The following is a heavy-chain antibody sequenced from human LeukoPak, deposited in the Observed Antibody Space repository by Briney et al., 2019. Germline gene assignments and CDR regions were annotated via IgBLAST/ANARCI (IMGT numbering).Heavy chain of an antibody. D-gene: IGHD3-10*01. V-gene: IGHV1-24*01. Sequence: GASVKVSCKVSGYTLTELSMHWVRQAPGKGLEWMGGFDPEDGETIYAQKFQGRATMTEDTSTDTAYMELSSLRSEDTAVYYCATSRALIRVVRGVIPDYYYYYGMDVWGQGTTVTVSS. J-gene: IGHJ6*02. CDR1: GYTLTELS. CDR3: ATSRALIRVVRGVIPDYYYYYGMDV. CDR2: FDPEDGET.